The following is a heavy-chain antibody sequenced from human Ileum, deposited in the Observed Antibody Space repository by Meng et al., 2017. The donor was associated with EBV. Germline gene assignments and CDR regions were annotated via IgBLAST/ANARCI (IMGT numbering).Heavy chain of an antibody. J-gene: IGHJ4*02. CDR2: INHSGST. Sequence: QGQLQQWGAGLLKPSETLSLTCAVYGGSFSGYYWSWIRQPPGKGLEWIGEINHSGSTNYNPSLKSRVTISVDTSKNQFSLKLSSVTAADTAVYYCASKSYYDSSGYYFGYWGQGTLVTVSS. D-gene: IGHD3-22*01. CDR3: ASKSYYDSSGYYFGY. CDR1: GGSFSGYY. V-gene: IGHV4-34*01.